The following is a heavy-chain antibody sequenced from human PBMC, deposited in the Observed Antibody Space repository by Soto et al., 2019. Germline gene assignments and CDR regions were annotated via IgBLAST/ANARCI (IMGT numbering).Heavy chain of an antibody. D-gene: IGHD2-21*01. J-gene: IGHJ4*02. CDR2: VNYNGNT. CDR3: AGHPYSCQEPFDS. Sequence: QLQLQESGPRLVKPSETLSLTCAVSAGSMSSSAYFWAWVRQPPGKPLEWIGSVNYNGNTYYNPSLWSRVTISMDPVKNHFSLRLTSVTAADAAVFYCAGHPYSCQEPFDSWGQGALVTVSS. CDR1: AGSMSSSAYF. V-gene: IGHV4-39*01.